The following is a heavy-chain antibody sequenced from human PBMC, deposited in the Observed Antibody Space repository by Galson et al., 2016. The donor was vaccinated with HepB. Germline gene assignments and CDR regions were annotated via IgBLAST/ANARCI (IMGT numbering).Heavy chain of an antibody. CDR3: AREELRVVEAGTVNYHYYGLDV. V-gene: IGHV3-30-3*01. Sequence: SLRLSCAASGFTFSSYAMPWVRQAPGKGLEWVAVISYDGGNKYYADSVKGRFTISRDNSKNTLYLQMNSLRGEDTAVYYCAREELRVVEAGTVNYHYYGLDVWGQGTTVTVSS. CDR2: ISYDGGNK. D-gene: IGHD2-15*01. J-gene: IGHJ6*02. CDR1: GFTFSSYA.